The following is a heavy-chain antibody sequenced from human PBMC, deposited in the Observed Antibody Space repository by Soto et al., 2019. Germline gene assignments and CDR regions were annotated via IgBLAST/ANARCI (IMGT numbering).Heavy chain of an antibody. CDR3: TRTILQWFGESD. Sequence: EVQLVESGGGLIQPGKSLRLSCEASGFIVTSDYMSWVRQAPGKGLEWVGRIKSETDGATTDYAAPVKGRFTISRADSTNTLYLHMNSLKTEDTAVYYCTRTILQWFGESDWGQGTLVTVSS. CDR1: GFIVTSDY. V-gene: IGHV3-15*01. D-gene: IGHD3-10*01. CDR2: IKSETDGATT. J-gene: IGHJ4*02.